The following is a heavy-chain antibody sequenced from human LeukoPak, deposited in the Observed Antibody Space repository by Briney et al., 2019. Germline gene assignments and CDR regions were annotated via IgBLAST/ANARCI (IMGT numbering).Heavy chain of an antibody. CDR1: GFTFDDYA. Sequence: GVSLRLSCAASGFTFDDYAMHWVWQAPGKGLEWVSGISWNSGSIGYADSVKGRFTISRDNAKNSLYLQMNSLRAEDTAVYYCARDTFYDSSGYPRGTFDYWGQGTLVTVSS. J-gene: IGHJ4*02. V-gene: IGHV3-9*01. CDR2: ISWNSGSI. CDR3: ARDTFYDSSGYPRGTFDY. D-gene: IGHD3-22*01.